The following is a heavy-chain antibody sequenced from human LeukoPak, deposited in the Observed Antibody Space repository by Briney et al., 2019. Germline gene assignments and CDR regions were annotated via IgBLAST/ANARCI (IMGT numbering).Heavy chain of an antibody. J-gene: IGHJ4*02. CDR3: ARGGRRDGYNYVGDFDY. V-gene: IGHV6-1*01. Sequence: SQTLSLTCAISGDSVSSNSAAWHWIRQSPSRGLEWLGRTYYRSKWYNDYAVSVKSRITINPDTSKNQFSLQLNSVTPEDTAVYYCARGGRRDGYNYVGDFDYWGQGTLVTVSS. CDR2: TYYRSKWYN. D-gene: IGHD5-24*01. CDR1: GDSVSSNSAA.